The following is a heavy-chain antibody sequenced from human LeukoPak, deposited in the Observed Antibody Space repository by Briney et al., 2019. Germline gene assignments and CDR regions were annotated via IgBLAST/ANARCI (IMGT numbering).Heavy chain of an antibody. CDR3: ARDYSTRGYFDL. D-gene: IGHD2-15*01. V-gene: IGHV1-69*13. CDR1: GGTFSSYA. Sequence: SVKVSCKASGGTFSSYAISWVRQAPGQGLEWMGGITPIFGTANYAQKFQGRVTITADESTSTAYMELSSLRSEDTAVYYCARDYSTRGYFDLWGRGTLVTVSS. CDR2: ITPIFGTA. J-gene: IGHJ2*01.